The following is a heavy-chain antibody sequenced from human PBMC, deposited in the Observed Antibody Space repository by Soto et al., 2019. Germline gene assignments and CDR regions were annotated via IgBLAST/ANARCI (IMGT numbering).Heavy chain of an antibody. Sequence: PSETLSLTCTVSGGSISSYYWSWIRQPPGKGLEWIGYIYYGGSTNYNPSLKSRVTISVDTSKNQFSLKLSSVTAADTAVYYCARELITFGGGPYGMDVWGQGTTVTVSS. V-gene: IGHV4-59*01. J-gene: IGHJ6*02. CDR3: ARELITFGGGPYGMDV. CDR1: GGSISSYY. CDR2: IYYGGST. D-gene: IGHD3-16*01.